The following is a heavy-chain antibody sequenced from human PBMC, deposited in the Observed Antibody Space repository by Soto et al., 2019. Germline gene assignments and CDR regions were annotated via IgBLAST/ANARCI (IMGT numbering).Heavy chain of an antibody. V-gene: IGHV1-18*01. J-gene: IGHJ4*02. Sequence: QVKLVQSGGEVKKPGASVKISCTASGYTFSSYGISWVRKAPGQGLEWMGWISAYNGNTNYAQKFQGRDTMTTATYTSTADMELRSLRSDDTAIYYCARTLNEWLLGLEWGQGPMVTFSS. D-gene: IGHD3-3*01. CDR1: GYTFSSYG. CDR2: ISAYNGNT. CDR3: ARTLNEWLLGLE.